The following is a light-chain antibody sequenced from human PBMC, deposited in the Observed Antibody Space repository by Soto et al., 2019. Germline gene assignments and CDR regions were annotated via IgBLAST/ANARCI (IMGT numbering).Light chain of an antibody. Sequence: EIVLTQSPATLSLSPGEIATLSCRASQSIGYYLAWYQEKPGQAPRLLIYDASNRAAGIPARFSGSGSGTDFTLTISSLEPEDFAIYYCQQRTNWPPAFGQGTRLEIK. CDR2: DAS. J-gene: IGKJ5*01. V-gene: IGKV3-11*01. CDR1: QSIGYY. CDR3: QQRTNWPPA.